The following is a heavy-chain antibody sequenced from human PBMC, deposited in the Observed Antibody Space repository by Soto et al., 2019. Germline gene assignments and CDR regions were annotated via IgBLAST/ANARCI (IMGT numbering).Heavy chain of an antibody. J-gene: IGHJ4*02. CDR1: GFTFSDYY. CDR3: ARDSGYCSGGSCYYKGLYFSDY. Sequence: GGSLRLSCAASGFTFSDYYMSWIRQAPGKGLEWVSCISSSSSYTNYADSVKGRFTISRDNAKNSLYLQMNSLRAEDTAVYYCARDSGYCSGGSCYYKGLYFSDYWGQGTLVTVSS. CDR2: ISSSSSYT. V-gene: IGHV3-11*06. D-gene: IGHD2-15*01.